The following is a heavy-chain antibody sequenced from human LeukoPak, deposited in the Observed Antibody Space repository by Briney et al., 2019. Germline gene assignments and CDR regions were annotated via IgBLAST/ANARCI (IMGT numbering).Heavy chain of an antibody. D-gene: IGHD3-3*01. Sequence: SETLSLTCTVSGGSISSYYWSWIRQPPGKGLEWIGHIYYSGSTNYNPSLKSRVTISVDTSKNQFSLKLSSVTAADTAVYYCARGGRFLEWLPDYWGQGTLVTVSS. CDR2: IYYSGST. CDR1: GGSISSYY. V-gene: IGHV4-59*01. CDR3: ARGGRFLEWLPDY. J-gene: IGHJ4*02.